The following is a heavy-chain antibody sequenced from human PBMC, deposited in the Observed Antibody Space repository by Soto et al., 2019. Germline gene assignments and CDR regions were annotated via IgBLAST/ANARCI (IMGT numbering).Heavy chain of an antibody. Sequence: ETLSLTCTVSGGSISSDSFYWAWIRQPPGKGLEWIGIIYYSGDTYYNPSLAGRLTMSVDTSNQFSLTLRSVTAADTALYYCARNQPQRYCSGGTCRPAYGMDVWGQGTTVTVSS. V-gene: IGHV4-39*01. J-gene: IGHJ6*02. CDR3: ARNQPQRYCSGGTCRPAYGMDV. CDR2: IYYSGDT. D-gene: IGHD2-15*01. CDR1: GGSISSDSFY.